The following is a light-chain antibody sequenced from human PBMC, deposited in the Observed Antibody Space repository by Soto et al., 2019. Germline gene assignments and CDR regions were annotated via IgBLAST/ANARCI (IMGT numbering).Light chain of an antibody. CDR1: SSDIGGYNR. Sequence: QSVLTQPASVSGSPGQSITISCTGTSSDIGGYNRVSWYQQPPGTAPKLIIYEVNNRPSGVPNRFSGSKSGNTASLTISGLQAEDEADYYCSSFTTSSTLVFGAGTKLTVL. J-gene: IGLJ2*01. CDR2: EVN. V-gene: IGLV2-14*01. CDR3: SSFTTSSTLV.